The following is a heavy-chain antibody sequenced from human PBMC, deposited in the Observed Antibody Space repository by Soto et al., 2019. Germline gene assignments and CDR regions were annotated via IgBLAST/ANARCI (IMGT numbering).Heavy chain of an antibody. CDR1: GGSISSSSYY. D-gene: IGHD4-17*01. Sequence: QLQLQESGPGLVKPSETLSLTCTVSGGSISSSSYYWGWIHQPPGKGLEWIGSIYYSGSTYYNPSLKSRVTISVDTSKNQFSLKLSSVTAADTAVYYCASDYGDYVGYFDYWGQGTLVTVSS. J-gene: IGHJ4*02. V-gene: IGHV4-39*01. CDR2: IYYSGST. CDR3: ASDYGDYVGYFDY.